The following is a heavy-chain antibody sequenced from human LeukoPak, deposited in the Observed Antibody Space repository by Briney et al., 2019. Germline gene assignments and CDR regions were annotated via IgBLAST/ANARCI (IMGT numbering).Heavy chain of an antibody. D-gene: IGHD4-11*01. J-gene: IGHJ4*02. CDR3: ARGRRLQCSS. Sequence: PGGSLRLSCAASGFTFSDWYMSWIRQAPGKGLEWVSYIDMSGRTIYYADSVKGRFTISRDNARNSLYLQMSSLRAEDTAVYYCARGRRLQCSSWGQGTLVTVSS. CDR2: IDMSGRTI. CDR1: GFTFSDWY. V-gene: IGHV3-11*01.